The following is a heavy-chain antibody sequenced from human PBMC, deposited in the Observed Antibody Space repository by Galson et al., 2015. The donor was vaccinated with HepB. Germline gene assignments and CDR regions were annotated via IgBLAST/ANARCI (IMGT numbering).Heavy chain of an antibody. V-gene: IGHV1-69*13. D-gene: IGHD2-2*01. CDR3: ARGATIVVVPAAILGPFDP. J-gene: IGHJ5*02. CDR1: GGTFSSYA. CDR2: IIPIFGTA. Sequence: SVKVSCKASGGTFSSYAISWVRQAPGQGLEWMGGIIPIFGTANYAQKFQGRVTITADESTSTAYMELSSLRSEDTAVYYCARGATIVVVPAAILGPFDPWGQGTLVTVSS.